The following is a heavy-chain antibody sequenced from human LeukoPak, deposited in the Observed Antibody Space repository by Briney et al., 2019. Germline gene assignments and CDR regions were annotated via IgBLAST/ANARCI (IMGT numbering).Heavy chain of an antibody. Sequence: GGSLRLSCAASGFTFDDYGMSWVRQAPGKGLEWVSGINWNGGSTGYADSVKGRFTISRDNAKNSLYLQMNSLRAEDTALYYCAREGYSGYDLVNYYYYYYMDVWGKGTTVTVSS. V-gene: IGHV3-20*04. D-gene: IGHD5-12*01. J-gene: IGHJ6*03. CDR3: AREGYSGYDLVNYYYYYYMDV. CDR1: GFTFDDYG. CDR2: INWNGGST.